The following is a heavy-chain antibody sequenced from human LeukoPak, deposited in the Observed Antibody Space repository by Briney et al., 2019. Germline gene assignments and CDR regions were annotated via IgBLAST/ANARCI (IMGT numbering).Heavy chain of an antibody. CDR1: DGSISSYY. D-gene: IGHD6-13*01. CDR3: ARRNVYSSSWDYFDY. Sequence: PSETLSLTCTVSDGSISSYYWSWIRQPPGKGLEWIGYIYYSGSTNYNPSLKSRVTISVDTSKNQFSLKLSSVTAADTAVYYCARRNVYSSSWDYFDYWGQGTLVTVSS. J-gene: IGHJ4*02. CDR2: IYYSGST. V-gene: IGHV4-59*08.